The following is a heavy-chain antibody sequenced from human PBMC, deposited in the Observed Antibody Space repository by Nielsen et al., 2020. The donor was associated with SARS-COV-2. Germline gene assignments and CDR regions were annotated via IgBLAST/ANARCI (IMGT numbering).Heavy chain of an antibody. CDR1: ADTFTGYY. Sequence: ASVKVSCKTSADTFTGYYMHWVRQAPGQGLEWIGWINPNSGGTDYAQKFQGRVTMTWATSISTAYIELSRLRSDDTAVYYCAAKYGGEWLAVFDYWGQGTQVTVSS. J-gene: IGHJ4*01. D-gene: IGHD6-19*01. V-gene: IGHV1-2*02. CDR2: INPNSGGT. CDR3: AAKYGGEWLAVFDY.